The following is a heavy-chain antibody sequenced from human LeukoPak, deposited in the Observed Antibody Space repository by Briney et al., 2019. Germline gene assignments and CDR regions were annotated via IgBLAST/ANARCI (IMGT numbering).Heavy chain of an antibody. CDR2: IYYSGST. D-gene: IGHD6-19*01. CDR3: ARVIAASGLLYFDY. J-gene: IGHJ4*02. Sequence: KPSETLSLTCTVSDAFISTYYWTWIRQPPGKGLEWIGSIYYSGSTNYNPYLKSRVTISLDTSKNQFSLKLSSVSSADTAVYYCARVIAASGLLYFDYWGQGTLVTVSS. CDR1: DAFISTYY. V-gene: IGHV4-59*12.